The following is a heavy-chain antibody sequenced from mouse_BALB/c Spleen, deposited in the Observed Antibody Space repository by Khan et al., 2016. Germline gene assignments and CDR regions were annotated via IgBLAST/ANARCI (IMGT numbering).Heavy chain of an antibody. CDR3: AIRIYYYGSRFAY. D-gene: IGHD1-1*01. Sequence: EVQLQESGPGLVKPSQSLSLTCTVTGYSITSDYAWNWIRQFPGNKLEWMGYISYSGSTSYNPSLKSRISITRDTSKNQFFLQLNSVTTEDTATCYCAIRIYYYGSRFAYWGQGTLVTVSA. CDR1: GYSITSDYA. V-gene: IGHV3-2*02. J-gene: IGHJ3*01. CDR2: ISYSGST.